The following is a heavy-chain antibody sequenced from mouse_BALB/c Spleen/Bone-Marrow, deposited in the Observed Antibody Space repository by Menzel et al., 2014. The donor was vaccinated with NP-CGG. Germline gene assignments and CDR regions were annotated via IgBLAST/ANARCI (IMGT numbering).Heavy chain of an antibody. J-gene: IGHJ3*01. CDR2: INPSSGYT. V-gene: IGHV1-4*01. CDR1: GYTFTSYT. CDR3: ARFFYDYDGPWFAY. Sequence: VNVVESGAELARPGASVKISCKASGYTFTSYTMHWVKQRPGQGLEWIGYINPSSGYTNYNQKFKDKATLTADKSSSTAYMQLSSLTSEDSAVYYCARFFYDYDGPWFAYWGQGTLVTVSA. D-gene: IGHD2-4*01.